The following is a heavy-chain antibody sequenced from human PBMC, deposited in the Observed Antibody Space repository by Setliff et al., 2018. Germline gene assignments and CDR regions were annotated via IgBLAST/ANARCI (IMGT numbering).Heavy chain of an antibody. CDR1: GASINNSLNY. CDR3: ARGGVDTAMVYYFDY. CDR2: IYYSGST. V-gene: IGHV4-39*07. J-gene: IGHJ4*02. D-gene: IGHD5-18*01. Sequence: PSETLSLTCTVSGASINNSLNYWAWIRQPPGKGLEWIGSIYYSGSTNYNPSLKSRVTISVDTSKNQFSLKLSSVTAADTAVYYCARGGVDTAMVYYFDYWGQGTLVTVSS.